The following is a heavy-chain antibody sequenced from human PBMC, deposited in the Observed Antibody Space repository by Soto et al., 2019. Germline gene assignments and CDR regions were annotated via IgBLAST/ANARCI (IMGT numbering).Heavy chain of an antibody. J-gene: IGHJ6*03. CDR3: ARGGTTIQNYYYYMDV. Sequence: GASVKVSCKASGYTFTSYDINWVRQATGQGLEWMGWMNPNSGNTGYAQKFQGRVTMTRNTSISTAYMELSSLRSEDTAVYYCARGGTTIQNYYYYMDVWGKGTTVTVSS. CDR2: MNPNSGNT. V-gene: IGHV1-8*01. D-gene: IGHD1-7*01. CDR1: GYTFTSYD.